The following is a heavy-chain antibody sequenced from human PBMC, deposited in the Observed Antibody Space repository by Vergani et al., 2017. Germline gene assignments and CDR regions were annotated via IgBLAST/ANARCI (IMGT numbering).Heavy chain of an antibody. CDR3: AKDLTGDYDAFDI. V-gene: IGHV3-48*04. Sequence: EVQLVESGGGLVQPGGSLRLSCAASGFTFSSYSMNWVRQAPGKGLEWVSYISSSSSTIYYADSVKGRFTISRDNAKNSLYLQMNSLRAEDTAVYYCAKDLTGDYDAFDIWGQGTMVTVSS. CDR1: GFTFSSYS. CDR2: ISSSSSTI. D-gene: IGHD4-17*01. J-gene: IGHJ3*02.